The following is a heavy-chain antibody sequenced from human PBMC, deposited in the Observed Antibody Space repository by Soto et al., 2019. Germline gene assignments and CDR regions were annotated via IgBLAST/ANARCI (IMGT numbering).Heavy chain of an antibody. Sequence: QVQLQESGPGLVKPSQTLSLTCTVSGGSISSGGYYWSWIRQHPGKGLEWIGYIYYSGSTYYNPSLKIRATISVDTSKNQFSLKLSSVTAADTAVYYCARDRRGSGYDYWFDPWGQGTLVTVSS. CDR3: ARDRRGSGYDYWFDP. CDR1: GGSISSGGYY. V-gene: IGHV4-31*03. CDR2: IYYSGST. D-gene: IGHD5-12*01. J-gene: IGHJ5*02.